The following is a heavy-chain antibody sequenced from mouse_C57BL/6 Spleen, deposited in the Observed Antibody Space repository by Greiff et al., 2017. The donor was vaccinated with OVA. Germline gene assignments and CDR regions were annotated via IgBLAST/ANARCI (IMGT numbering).Heavy chain of an antibody. D-gene: IGHD3-3*01. J-gene: IGHJ2*01. V-gene: IGHV1-64*01. CDR2: IHPNSGST. CDR1: GYTFTSYW. Sequence: QVQLQQPGAELVKPGASVKLSCKASGYTFTSYWMHWVKQRPGQGLEWIGMIHPNSGSTNYNEKFKGKATLTVDKSSSTAYMQLSSLTSEDSAVYYCARGGGRGAFDYWGQGTTVTVSS. CDR3: ARGGGRGAFDY.